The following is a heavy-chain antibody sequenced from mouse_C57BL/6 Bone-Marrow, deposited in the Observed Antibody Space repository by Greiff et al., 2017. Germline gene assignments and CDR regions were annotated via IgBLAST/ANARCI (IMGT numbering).Heavy chain of an antibody. CDR1: GYTFTSYG. CDR2: IYPRSGNT. Sequence: VKLVESGAELARPGASVKLSCKASGYTFTSYGISWVKQRTGQGLEWIGEIYPRSGNTYYNEKFKGKATLTADKSSSTAYMELRSLTSEDSAVYFCARGAQATLIAYWGQGTLVTVSA. V-gene: IGHV1-81*01. CDR3: ARGAQATLIAY. D-gene: IGHD3-2*02. J-gene: IGHJ3*01.